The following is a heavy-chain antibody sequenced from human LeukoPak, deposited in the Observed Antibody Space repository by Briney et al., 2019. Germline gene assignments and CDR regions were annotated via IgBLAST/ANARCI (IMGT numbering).Heavy chain of an antibody. J-gene: IGHJ4*02. CDR2: IKQDGSDK. V-gene: IGHV3-7*03. CDR1: GFTFSSYW. D-gene: IGHD2-21*01. Sequence: GGSLRLSCAASGFTFSSYWMSWVRQAPGKGLEWVANIKQDGSDKYYVDSVKGRFTISRDNDKNTLYLQMNSLRAEDTAVYYCARRSAPCGRDYWGQGTLVTVSS. CDR3: ARRSAPCGRDY.